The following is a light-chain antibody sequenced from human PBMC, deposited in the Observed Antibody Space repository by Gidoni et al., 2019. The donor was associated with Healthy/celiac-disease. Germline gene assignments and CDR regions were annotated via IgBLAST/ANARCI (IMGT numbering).Light chain of an antibody. CDR2: DAS. V-gene: IGKV3-11*01. Sequence: EIVLTQSPATLSLSPGERATLSCRASQSVSSYLAWYQQKPGQAPRLLIYDASNSATGIPARFSGSGSGTDFTLTISSLEPEDFAVYYCQQRSNWPRTFGQXTKVEIK. CDR1: QSVSSY. J-gene: IGKJ1*01. CDR3: QQRSNWPRT.